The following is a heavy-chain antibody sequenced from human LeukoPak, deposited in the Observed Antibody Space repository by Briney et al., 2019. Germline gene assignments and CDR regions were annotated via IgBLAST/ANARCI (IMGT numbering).Heavy chain of an antibody. CDR2: ISGSGGST. D-gene: IGHD1-1*01. CDR1: GFTFSSYA. CDR3: AKVRTGTNQIDY. J-gene: IGHJ4*02. Sequence: GGSLRLSCAASGFTFSSYAMSWVRQAPGKGLEWVSAISGSGGSTYYADSVKGRFTISRDNSKNTLYLQMNSLRAEDTDVYYCAKVRTGTNQIDYWGQGTLVTVSS. V-gene: IGHV3-23*01.